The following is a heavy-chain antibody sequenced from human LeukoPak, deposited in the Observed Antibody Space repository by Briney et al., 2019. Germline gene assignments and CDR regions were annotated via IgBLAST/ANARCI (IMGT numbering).Heavy chain of an antibody. D-gene: IGHD2-21*01. CDR3: ARRGGDVEY. CDR1: GGSISSYY. CDR2: INHSGST. Sequence: SETLSLTCTVSGGSISSYYWNWIRQPPGKGLEWIGEINHSGSTHYNPSLKSRVTISVDTSKNQFSLKLTSVTAADTAVYYCARRGGDVEYWGQGTLVTVSS. V-gene: IGHV4-34*01. J-gene: IGHJ4*02.